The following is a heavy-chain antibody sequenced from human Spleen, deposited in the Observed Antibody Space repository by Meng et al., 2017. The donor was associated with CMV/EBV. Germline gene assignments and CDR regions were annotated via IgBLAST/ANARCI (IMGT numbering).Heavy chain of an antibody. CDR3: AKDRSLTMVTPYYFDF. Sequence: GGSLGLSCATSGFTFRHYGMHWVRQAPGKGLEWVAFIRFDGTNKYYADSVKGRFTISSDRCKNTGYLQINSLRTEDTAVYYCAKDRSLTMVTPYYFDFWGQGTLVTVSS. V-gene: IGHV3-30*02. J-gene: IGHJ4*02. D-gene: IGHD4/OR15-4a*01. CDR1: GFTFRHYG. CDR2: IRFDGTNK.